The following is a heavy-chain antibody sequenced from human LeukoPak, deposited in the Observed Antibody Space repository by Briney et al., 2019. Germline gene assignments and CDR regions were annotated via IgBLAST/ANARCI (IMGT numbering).Heavy chain of an antibody. J-gene: IGHJ6*03. CDR3: ARARMVPYYYYYMDV. D-gene: IGHD2-8*01. Sequence: PGGSLRLSCAASGFTFSDYYMSWIRQAPGKGLEWVPYMSSSGSSIYYADSVKGRFTISRDNVQSSLYLQMKSLRAEDTAVYYCARARMVPYYYYYMDVWGKGTTVTVSS. CDR1: GFTFSDYY. V-gene: IGHV3-11*04. CDR2: MSSSGSSI.